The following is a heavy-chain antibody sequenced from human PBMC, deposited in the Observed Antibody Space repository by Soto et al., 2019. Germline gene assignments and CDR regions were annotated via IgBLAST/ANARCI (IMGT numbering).Heavy chain of an antibody. CDR1: GGSLGPYY. Sequence: SETMSLTCTVSGGSLGPYYWSWIRKPPGKGLEWIGYIYYSGSTYYNPSLKSRVTISVDTSKNQFSLKLSSVTAADTAVYYCARVRYYYDSSGYHRNYYYGMDVWGQGTTVTVSS. J-gene: IGHJ6*02. D-gene: IGHD3-22*01. CDR3: ARVRYYYDSSGYHRNYYYGMDV. V-gene: IGHV4-30-4*01. CDR2: IYYSGST.